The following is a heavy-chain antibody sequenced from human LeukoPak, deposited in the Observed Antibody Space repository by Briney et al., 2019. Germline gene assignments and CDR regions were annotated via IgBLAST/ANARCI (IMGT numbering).Heavy chain of an antibody. CDR1: GYTFTGYG. V-gene: IGHV1-18*01. CDR3: ARAEQYQLLLH. D-gene: IGHD2-2*01. Sequence: ASVKVSCKASGYTFTGYGITWVRQAPGQGLEWMGWISAYNGNTNYAQKLQGRVTMTTDTSTSTAYLDLRSLRSDDTAVYYCARAEQYQLLLHWGQGTLVTVSS. CDR2: ISAYNGNT. J-gene: IGHJ4*02.